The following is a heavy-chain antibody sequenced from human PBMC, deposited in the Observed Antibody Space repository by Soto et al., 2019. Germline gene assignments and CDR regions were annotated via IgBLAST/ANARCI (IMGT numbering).Heavy chain of an antibody. J-gene: IGHJ6*02. D-gene: IGHD6-6*01. CDR3: ARVELGRSSPSSYGMAV. V-gene: IGHV6-1*01. Sequence: PSQTLSLTCAISGDSVSSNSAAWNWIRQSPSRGLEWLGRTYYRSKWYNDYAVSVKSRITINPDTSKNQFSLQLNSVTPEDTAVYYCARVELGRSSPSSYGMAVWGQGNTVTV. CDR2: TYYRSKWYN. CDR1: GDSVSSNSAA.